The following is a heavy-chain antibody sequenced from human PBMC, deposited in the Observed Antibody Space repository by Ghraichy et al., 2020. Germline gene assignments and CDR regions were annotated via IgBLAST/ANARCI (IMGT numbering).Heavy chain of an antibody. CDR3: ARGLLGYAEWELEVSFDY. D-gene: IGHD1-26*01. J-gene: IGHJ4*02. V-gene: IGHV3-7*03. CDR2: IKQDGSEK. CDR1: GFTFSSYW. Sequence: GGSLRLSCAASGFTFSSYWMSWVRQAPGKGLEWVANIKQDGSEKYYVDSVKGRFTISRDNAKNSLYLQMNSLRAEDTAVYYCARGLLGYAEWELEVSFDYWGQGTLVTVSS.